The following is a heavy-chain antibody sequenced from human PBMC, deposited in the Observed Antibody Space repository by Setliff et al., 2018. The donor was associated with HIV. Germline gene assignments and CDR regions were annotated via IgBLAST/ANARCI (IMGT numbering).Heavy chain of an antibody. Sequence: GGSLRLSCAASGFTFSSYEFNWVRQAPGKGLEWLSYMSSTGHTIHYADSVKGRFTISRDYAKNSLYLQMDSLRPEGTAIYYCTRGGLVGAQSHFDYWGPGTLVTVS. J-gene: IGHJ4*02. V-gene: IGHV3-48*03. CDR2: MSSTGHTI. CDR3: TRGGLVGAQSHFDY. CDR1: GFTFSSYE. D-gene: IGHD1-26*01.